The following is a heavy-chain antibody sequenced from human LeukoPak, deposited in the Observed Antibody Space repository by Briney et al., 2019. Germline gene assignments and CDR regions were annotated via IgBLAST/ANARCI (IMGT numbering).Heavy chain of an antibody. CDR1: GYTFTSYD. J-gene: IGHJ6*03. CDR2: INPKSGNT. D-gene: IGHD2-2*01. Sequence: GASVKVSCKASGYTFTSYDINWVRQATGQGLEWMGWINPKSGNTGYAQKFQGRVTITTDESTSTAYMELSSLRSEDTAVYYCARGGDIVVVPAAINYYYMDVWGKGTTVTVSS. V-gene: IGHV1-8*01. CDR3: ARGGDIVVVPAAINYYYMDV.